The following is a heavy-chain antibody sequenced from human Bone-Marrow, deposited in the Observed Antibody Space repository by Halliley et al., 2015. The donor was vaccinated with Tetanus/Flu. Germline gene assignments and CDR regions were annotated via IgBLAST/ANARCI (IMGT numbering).Heavy chain of an antibody. J-gene: IGHJ6*02. Sequence: SLRLSCAASGFTFSSYSMNWVRQAPGKGLEWVSSISSSGNYMYYGDSVKGRFTISRDNAKKLLYLQMNSLRAEDTAVYYCARYIGYSMDVWGQGTTVTVSS. CDR3: ARYIGYSMDV. V-gene: IGHV3-21*01. CDR2: ISSSGNYM. CDR1: GFTFSSYS.